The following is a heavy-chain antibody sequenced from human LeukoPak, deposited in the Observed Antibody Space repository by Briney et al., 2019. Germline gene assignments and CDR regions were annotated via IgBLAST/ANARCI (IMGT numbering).Heavy chain of an antibody. D-gene: IGHD3-10*01. CDR1: GGSISSYY. CDR3: ARVPYFYGSGPIYHRYYMDV. J-gene: IGHJ6*03. Sequence: PSETLSLTCTVSGGSISSYYWSWIRQPPGKGLEWIGFIYYSGSTYYNPSLESRVTISVDTSKNQFSLRLSSVTAADTALYYCARVPYFYGSGPIYHRYYMDVWGKGTTVTVSS. CDR2: IYYSGST. V-gene: IGHV4-59*01.